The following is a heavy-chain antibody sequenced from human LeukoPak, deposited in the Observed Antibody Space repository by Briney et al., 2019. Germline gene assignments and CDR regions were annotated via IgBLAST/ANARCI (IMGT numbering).Heavy chain of an antibody. Sequence: PGGCLRLSRAASGFTVSSNHMSWVRPAPGKGVEWVSVIYSGGSTYYADSVKGRFTISRDNSKNALYLQMNSLRAEDTAVYYCARGFPRVRGVTFFDYWGQGTLVSVSS. J-gene: IGHJ4*02. CDR1: GFTVSSNH. D-gene: IGHD3-10*01. V-gene: IGHV3-66*02. CDR2: IYSGGST. CDR3: ARGFPRVRGVTFFDY.